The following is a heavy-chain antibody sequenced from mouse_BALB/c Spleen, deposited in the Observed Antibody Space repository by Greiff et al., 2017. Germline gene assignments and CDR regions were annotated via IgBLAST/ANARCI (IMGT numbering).Heavy chain of an antibody. J-gene: IGHJ3*01. CDR2: ISSGSSTI. V-gene: IGHV5-17*02. Sequence: EVKVVESGGGLVQPGGSRKLSCAASGFTFSSFGMHWVRQAPEKGLEWVAYISSGSSTIYYADTVKGRFTISRDNPKNTLFLQMTSLRSEDTAMYYCARSDYWGQGTLVTVSA. CDR3: ARSDY. CDR1: GFTFSSFG.